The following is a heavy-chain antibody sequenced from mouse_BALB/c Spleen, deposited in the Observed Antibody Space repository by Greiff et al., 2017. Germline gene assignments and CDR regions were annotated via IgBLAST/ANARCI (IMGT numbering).Heavy chain of an antibody. J-gene: IGHJ3*01. CDR2: INPSSGYT. Sequence: VNVVESGAELARPGASVKMSCKASGYTFTSYTMHWVKQRPGQGLEWIGYINPSSGYTNYNQKFKDKATLTADKSSSTAYMQLSSLTSEDSAVYYCARYDVWFAYWGQGTLVTVSA. D-gene: IGHD2-3*01. CDR3: ARYDVWFAY. CDR1: GYTFTSYT. V-gene: IGHV1-4*01.